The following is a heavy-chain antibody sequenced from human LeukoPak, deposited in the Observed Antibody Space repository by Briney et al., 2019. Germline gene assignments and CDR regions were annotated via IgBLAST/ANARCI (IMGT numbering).Heavy chain of an antibody. D-gene: IGHD4-17*01. CDR2: ISGRGGST. J-gene: IGHJ4*02. Sequence: GASLRLSCAASGFTFSSYAMSWVRQAPGKGLEWVSAISGRGGSTYYADSVKGRFTISRDNSKNTLYLQMNSLRAEDTAVYYCAKDRVFYGDYFDYWGQGTLVTVSS. V-gene: IGHV3-23*01. CDR1: GFTFSSYA. CDR3: AKDRVFYGDYFDY.